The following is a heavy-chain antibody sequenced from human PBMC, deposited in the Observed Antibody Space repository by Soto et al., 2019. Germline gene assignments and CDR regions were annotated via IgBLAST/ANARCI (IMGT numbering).Heavy chain of an antibody. J-gene: IGHJ4*02. CDR3: ARGVTAGVDY. Sequence: QVQLVQSGAEVRETGASVKVSCKASGYSFTSLDINWVRQTTGQGLEWMGWMQPSSGRTGYAQKLQGRVTMTRDNSINTAYMELSSLTSDDTAFYYCARGVTAGVDYWGQGTLVTVSS. D-gene: IGHD1-26*01. CDR1: GYSFTSLD. CDR2: MQPSSGRT. V-gene: IGHV1-8*01.